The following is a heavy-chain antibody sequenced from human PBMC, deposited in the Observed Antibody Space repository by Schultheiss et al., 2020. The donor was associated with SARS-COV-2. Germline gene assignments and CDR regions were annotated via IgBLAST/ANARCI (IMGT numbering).Heavy chain of an antibody. V-gene: IGHV4-34*01. J-gene: IGHJ4*02. CDR1: GGSFSDHY. CDR3: ARAQRGIAGV. D-gene: IGHD6-13*01. Sequence: SQTLSLTCAVYGGSFSDHYWSWIRQPPGKGLEWIGEINHSGSTNYNPSLKSRVTISVDTSKNQFSLKLSSVTAADTAVYYCARAQRGIAGVWGQGTLVTVSS. CDR2: INHSGST.